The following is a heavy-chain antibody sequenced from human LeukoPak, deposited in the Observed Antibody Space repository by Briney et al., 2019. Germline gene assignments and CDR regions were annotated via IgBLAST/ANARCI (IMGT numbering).Heavy chain of an antibody. V-gene: IGHV4-4*02. D-gene: IGHD6-13*01. CDR2: ISPSGST. Sequence: PSGTLSLTCAVSDVSIFRSNWWSWVRQPPGKGLEWIGQISPSGSTNYNPSLKSRVTISVDTSKNQFSLKLSSVTAADTAVYYCARDHRGAAAGTFWFDPWGQGTLVTVSS. CDR1: DVSIFRSNW. CDR3: ARDHRGAAAGTFWFDP. J-gene: IGHJ5*02.